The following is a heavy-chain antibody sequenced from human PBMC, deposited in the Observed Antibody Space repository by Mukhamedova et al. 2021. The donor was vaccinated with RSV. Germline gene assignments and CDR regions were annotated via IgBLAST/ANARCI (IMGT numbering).Heavy chain of an antibody. D-gene: IGHD6-13*01. Sequence: PKWKQWYQRRVHGNTKYSQKFQGRVTITRDTSASTAYMELSSLRSEDTAVYYCARVSSSLYYYYYGMDVWGQGTTVTVSS. V-gene: IGHV1-3*01. J-gene: IGHJ6*02. CDR3: ARVSSSLYYYYYGMDV. CDR2: YQRRVHGNT.